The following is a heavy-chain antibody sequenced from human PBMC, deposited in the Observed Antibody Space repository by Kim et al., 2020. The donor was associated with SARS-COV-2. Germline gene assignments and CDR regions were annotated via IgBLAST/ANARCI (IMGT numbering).Heavy chain of an antibody. CDR3: ARGRWLDY. V-gene: IGHV4-34*01. CDR2: SGST. D-gene: IGHD5-12*01. J-gene: IGHJ4*02. Sequence: SGSTNYNPSLKSRVTISVDTSKNQFSLKLSSVTAADTAVYYCARGRWLDYWGQGTLVTVSS.